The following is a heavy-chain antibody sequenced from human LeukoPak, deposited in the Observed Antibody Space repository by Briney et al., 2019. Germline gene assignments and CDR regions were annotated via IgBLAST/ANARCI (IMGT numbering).Heavy chain of an antibody. CDR3: ARDDYSSGRSDY. J-gene: IGHJ4*02. Sequence: SGPLSLTCTVSGGSVSSGSYYWTWIRQPPGKGLEWIGYIYYSGCSNYNPSLKSRVTISVDTSKNQFSLKLSSVTAADTAAYYCARDDYSSGRSDYWGQGTLVTVSS. CDR2: IYYSGCS. CDR1: GGSVSSGSYY. V-gene: IGHV4-61*01. D-gene: IGHD6-19*01.